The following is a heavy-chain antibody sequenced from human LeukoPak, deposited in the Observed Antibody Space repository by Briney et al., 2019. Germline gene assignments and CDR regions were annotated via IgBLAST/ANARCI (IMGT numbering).Heavy chain of an antibody. CDR3: AREESDYDKNSGYFDY. CDR2: ISSSGSTI. V-gene: IGHV3-11*04. J-gene: IGHJ4*02. CDR1: GFTVSSNY. Sequence: PGGSLRLSCAASGFTVSSNYMSWVRQAPGKGLEWVSYISSSGSTIYYADSVKGRFTISRDNAKNSLYLQMNSLRAEDTAVYYCAREESDYDKNSGYFDYWGQGTLVTVSS. D-gene: IGHD5-12*01.